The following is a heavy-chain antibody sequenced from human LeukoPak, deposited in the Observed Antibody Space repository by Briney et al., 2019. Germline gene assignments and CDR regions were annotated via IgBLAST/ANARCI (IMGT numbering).Heavy chain of an antibody. CDR2: IYYSGST. D-gene: IGHD4-23*01. CDR3: ARRGGDGFDI. CDR1: GGSLSSYY. V-gene: IGHV4-59*08. Sequence: SETLSLTCSVSGGSLSSYYWSWLRQAPGKGLERIGYIYYSGSTNYNPSLKSRVTISVDTSKNQFSLKLSSVTAADTAVYYCARRGGDGFDIWGQGTMVTVSS. J-gene: IGHJ3*02.